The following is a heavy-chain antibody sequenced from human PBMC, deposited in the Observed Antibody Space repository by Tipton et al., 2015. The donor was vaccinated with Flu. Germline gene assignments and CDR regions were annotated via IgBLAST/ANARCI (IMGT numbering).Heavy chain of an antibody. CDR2: INPSGGST. CDR3: AREAYCGGDCYNYYYGMDV. V-gene: IGHV1-46*01. CDR1: GYTFTSYY. D-gene: IGHD2-21*01. Sequence: QLVQSGPEVKKPGASVKVSCKASGYTFTSYYMHWVRQAPGQGLEWMGIINPSGGSTSYAQKLQGRVTMTRDTSTSTVYMELSSLRSEDTAVYYCAREAYCGGDCYNYYYGMDVWGKGTTVTVSS. J-gene: IGHJ6*04.